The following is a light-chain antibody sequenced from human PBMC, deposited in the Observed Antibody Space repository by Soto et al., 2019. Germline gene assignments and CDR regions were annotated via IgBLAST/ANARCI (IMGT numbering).Light chain of an antibody. Sequence: DIQMTQSPSTLSASVGDRVTITCRASQSISSWLAWYQQKPGKAPKLLIYDASSLESGVPSRFSGSGSGTEFTLTISSLQPDDFATYYCQQSNCYRTFGQGTKVEIK. CDR2: DAS. CDR1: QSISSW. V-gene: IGKV1-5*01. J-gene: IGKJ1*01. CDR3: QQSNCYRT.